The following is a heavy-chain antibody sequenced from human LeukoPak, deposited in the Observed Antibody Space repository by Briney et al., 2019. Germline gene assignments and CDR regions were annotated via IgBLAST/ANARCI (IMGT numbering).Heavy chain of an antibody. V-gene: IGHV4-59*08. J-gene: IGHJ4*02. CDR2: IYYSGST. CDR1: GGSISSYY. D-gene: IGHD3-10*01. Sequence: SETLSLTCTVSGGSISSYYWSWIRQPPGKGLEWIAYIYYSGSTKYNPSLKSRVTIPVDTSKNQFSLKLNSVTAADTAVYYCARHGVGRGGDFDYWGQGTLVTVSS. CDR3: ARHGVGRGGDFDY.